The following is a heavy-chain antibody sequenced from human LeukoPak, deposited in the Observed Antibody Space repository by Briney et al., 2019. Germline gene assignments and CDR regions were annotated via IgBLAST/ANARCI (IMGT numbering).Heavy chain of an antibody. CDR1: GYTFTSYY. CDR2: MNPNSGNT. CDR3: VAGGVDY. J-gene: IGHJ4*02. D-gene: IGHD3-10*01. V-gene: IGHV1-8*02. Sequence: ASVKVSCKASGYTFTSYYMHWVRQATGQGLEWMGWMNPNSGNTGYAQKFQGRVTMTRNTSISTAYMELSSLRSEDTAVYYCVAGGVDYWGQGTLVTVSS.